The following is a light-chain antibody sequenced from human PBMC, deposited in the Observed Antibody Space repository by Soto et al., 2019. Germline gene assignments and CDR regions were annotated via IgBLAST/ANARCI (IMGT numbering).Light chain of an antibody. CDR1: QTVGASY. J-gene: IGKJ1*01. Sequence: EIVLTQSPDTLSLSPGDRATVSCRASQTVGASYVAWYQHRPGQAPKFLMYGASNRATGIPARFSGSGSGTDFTLTISSLEPEDFAVYYCQQRSNWPPWTFGQGTKVEIK. V-gene: IGKV3-11*01. CDR2: GAS. CDR3: QQRSNWPPWT.